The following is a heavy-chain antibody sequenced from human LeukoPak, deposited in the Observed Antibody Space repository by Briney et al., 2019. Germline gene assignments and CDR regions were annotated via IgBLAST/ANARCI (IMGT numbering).Heavy chain of an antibody. D-gene: IGHD1-1*01. CDR2: IYYSGST. J-gene: IGHJ5*02. CDR1: GDSISSGAYY. Sequence: SETLSPTCTVSGDSISSGAYYWGWIRQPPGKGLEWIGSIYYSGSTYDNPSLKSRVTISVDTSKNQFSLKLSSVTAADTAVYYCARNKRLELGPEGFDPWGQGTLVTVSS. V-gene: IGHV4-39*07. CDR3: ARNKRLELGPEGFDP.